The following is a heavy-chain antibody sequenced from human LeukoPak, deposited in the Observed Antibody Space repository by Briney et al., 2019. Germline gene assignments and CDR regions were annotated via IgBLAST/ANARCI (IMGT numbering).Heavy chain of an antibody. V-gene: IGHV4-59*01. CDR3: ATSTTGTAYAFDI. CDR2: IYYIGST. J-gene: IGHJ3*02. CDR1: CGSINSYY. Sequence: SETLSLTCTVSCGSINSYYWSWIRQPPGKGLEWIGYIYYIGSTNYNPSLKSRVTISVDTSKKQFSLKLSSVTAADTAVYYCATSTTGTAYAFDIWGQGTMVTVSS. D-gene: IGHD1-1*01.